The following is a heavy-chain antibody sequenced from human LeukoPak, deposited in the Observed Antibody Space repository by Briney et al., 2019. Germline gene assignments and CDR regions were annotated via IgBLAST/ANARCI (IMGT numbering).Heavy chain of an antibody. D-gene: IGHD4-23*01. CDR3: ARGDYGGGFDY. V-gene: IGHV1-18*01. Sequence: ASVKVSCKAFGYTLTAYYIHWVRQAPGQGLEWMGWISSYNGDTKYAQKVQGRVTVTTDTSTSTAYMELRSLSLDDTAVYYCARGDYGGGFDYWGQGTLVTVSS. CDR1: GYTLTAYY. J-gene: IGHJ4*02. CDR2: ISSYNGDT.